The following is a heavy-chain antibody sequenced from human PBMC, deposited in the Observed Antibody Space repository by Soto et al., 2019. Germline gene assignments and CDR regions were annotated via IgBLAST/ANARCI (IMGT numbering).Heavy chain of an antibody. D-gene: IGHD3-10*01. Sequence: QVQLVESGGGLVKPGGSLRLSCVASGFTVSDYYMTWIRQAPGKGLEWVSYISGSSDYTKYADSVKGRFSISRDNAKNLLYLQMNSLRVEDTAVYYCVRDGSGNTSHWDFDLWGRGTLVTVSS. CDR3: VRDGSGNTSHWDFDL. J-gene: IGHJ2*01. CDR1: GFTVSDYY. CDR2: ISGSSDYT. V-gene: IGHV3-11*06.